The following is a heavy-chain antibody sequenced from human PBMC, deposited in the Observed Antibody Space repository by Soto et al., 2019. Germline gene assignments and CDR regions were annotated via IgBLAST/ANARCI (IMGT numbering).Heavy chain of an antibody. V-gene: IGHV1-3*01. CDR1: GYAFTRFA. CDR2: INGGNDNT. D-gene: IGHD5-12*01. Sequence: ASVEVSCKTSGYAFTRFAMHWVRRAPGQSLEWMGWINGGNDNTKDSQRFQGRVTVTMDTSADTVYLEVNVLRPEDTAVYYCAREGDQSGYDYGLDFWGQGTLVTVSS. CDR3: AREGDQSGYDYGLDF. J-gene: IGHJ4*02.